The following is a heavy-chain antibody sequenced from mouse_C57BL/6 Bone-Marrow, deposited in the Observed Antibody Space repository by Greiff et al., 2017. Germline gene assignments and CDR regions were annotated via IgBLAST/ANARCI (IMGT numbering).Heavy chain of an antibody. Sequence: QVQLQQPGAELVKPGASVKLSCKASGYTFTSYWMHWVKQRPGPGLEWIGMIHPNSGSTNYNEKFKSKATLTVDKSSSTAYLQLSSLTSEDSAVYYFARDFTTVVAYVWGTGTTVTVSS. CDR3: ARDFTTVVAYV. CDR2: IHPNSGST. V-gene: IGHV1-64*01. CDR1: GYTFTSYW. D-gene: IGHD1-1*01. J-gene: IGHJ1*03.